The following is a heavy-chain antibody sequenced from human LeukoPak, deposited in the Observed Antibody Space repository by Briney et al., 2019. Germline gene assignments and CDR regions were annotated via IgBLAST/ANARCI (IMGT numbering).Heavy chain of an antibody. J-gene: IGHJ3*02. D-gene: IGHD4-17*01. CDR2: ISSNGGST. CDR3: ARTYGDYHDAFDI. V-gene: IGHV3-64*01. CDR1: GFTFDDYA. Sequence: RGSLRLSCAASGFTFDDYAMHWVRQAPGKGLEYVSAISSNGGSTYYANSVKGRFTISRDNSKNTLYLQMGSLRAEDMAVYYCARTYGDYHDAFDIWGQGTMVTVSS.